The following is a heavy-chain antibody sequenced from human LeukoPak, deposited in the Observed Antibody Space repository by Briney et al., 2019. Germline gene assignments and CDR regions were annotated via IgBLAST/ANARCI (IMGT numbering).Heavy chain of an antibody. V-gene: IGHV5-10-1*01. J-gene: IGHJ6*02. D-gene: IGHD2-2*01. CDR3: ARRPTGYCSSTSCLVRYYYGMDV. Sequence: GESQKISCKGSGYSFTSYWISWVRQMPGKGLEWMGRIDPSDSYTNYSPSFQGHVTISADKSISTAYLQWSSLKASDTAMYYCARRPTGYCSSTSCLVRYYYGMDVWGQGTTVAVSS. CDR1: GYSFTSYW. CDR2: IDPSDSYT.